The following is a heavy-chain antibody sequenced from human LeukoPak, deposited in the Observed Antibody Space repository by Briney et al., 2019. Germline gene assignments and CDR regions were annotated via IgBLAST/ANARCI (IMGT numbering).Heavy chain of an antibody. CDR2: IYSDGSSY. J-gene: IGHJ4*02. D-gene: IGHD1-26*01. CDR3: ARGGGIYGLWDY. V-gene: IGHV3-74*03. Sequence: GGSLRLYCAASGFTFSSYWMHWVRQAPGKGLVWVSRIYSDGSSYTADSVKGRFTISRDNAKDTLYLQMNSLRVEDTAVYYCARGGGIYGLWDYWGQGTLVTVSS. CDR1: GFTFSSYW.